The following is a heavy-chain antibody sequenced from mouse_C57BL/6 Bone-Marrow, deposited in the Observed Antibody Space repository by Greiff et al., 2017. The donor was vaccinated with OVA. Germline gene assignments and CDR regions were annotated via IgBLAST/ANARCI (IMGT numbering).Heavy chain of an antibody. Sequence: QVHVKQPGAELVRPGSSVKLSCKASGYTFTSYWMHWVKQRPIQGLEWIGNIDPSDSETHYNQKFKDKATLTVDKSSSTAYMQLSSLTSEDSAVYYCARWEGKNYFDYWGQGTTLSVSS. CDR2: IDPSDSET. V-gene: IGHV1-52*01. CDR1: GYTFTSYW. D-gene: IGHD4-1*01. CDR3: ARWEGKNYFDY. J-gene: IGHJ2*01.